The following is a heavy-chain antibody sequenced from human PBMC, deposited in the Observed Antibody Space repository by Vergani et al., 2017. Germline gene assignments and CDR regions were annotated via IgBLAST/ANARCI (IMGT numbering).Heavy chain of an antibody. D-gene: IGHD6-6*01. CDR3: ARGYGSSSWFDP. CDR1: GYTFTSYA. CDR2: INTGNGNT. Sequence: QVQLVQSGAEVKKPGASVKVSCKASGYTFTSYAMHWVRQAPGQRLEWMGWINTGNGNTKYSQKFQGRVTITRDTSASTAYMELSSLRSEDTAVYYCARGYGSSSWFDPWGQGTLVTVSS. J-gene: IGHJ5*02. V-gene: IGHV1-3*04.